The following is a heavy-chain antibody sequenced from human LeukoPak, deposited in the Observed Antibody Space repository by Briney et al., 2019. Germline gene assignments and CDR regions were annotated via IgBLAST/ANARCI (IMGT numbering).Heavy chain of an antibody. CDR2: INHSGST. V-gene: IGHV4-34*01. D-gene: IGHD3-10*01. CDR3: ARGPRDYGLGSYYFDY. CDR1: GGSFSDYY. Sequence: SETLSLTCAVYGGSFSDYYWSWIRQPPGKGLEWIGEINHSGSTNYNPSLKSRVTISVDTSKNQFSLKLSSVTAADTAVYYCARGPRDYGLGSYYFDYWGQGTLVTVSS. J-gene: IGHJ4*02.